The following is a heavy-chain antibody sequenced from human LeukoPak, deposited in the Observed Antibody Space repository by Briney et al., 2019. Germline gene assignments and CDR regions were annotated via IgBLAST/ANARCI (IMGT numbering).Heavy chain of an antibody. CDR2: ISSGGIT. CDR1: GFTVSSNY. Sequence: GGSLRLSCAASGFTVSSNYMGWVRQAPGKGLECVSLISSGGITQYADSVKGRFTISRDNSKNTLYLQMTSLRAEDTAVYHCARDGYYDSSGYRKHDGFDIWGQGTLVTVSS. V-gene: IGHV3-66*01. J-gene: IGHJ3*02. CDR3: ARDGYYDSSGYRKHDGFDI. D-gene: IGHD3-22*01.